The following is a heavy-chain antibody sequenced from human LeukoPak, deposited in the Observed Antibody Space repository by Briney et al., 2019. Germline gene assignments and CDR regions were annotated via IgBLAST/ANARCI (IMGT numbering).Heavy chain of an antibody. CDR2: VNADGCNT. D-gene: IGHD1-26*01. J-gene: IGHJ4*02. Sequence: PGGSLTLSCPRSGFSLDNYRMRWVRQAPANVREWVATVNADGCNTYYADSVKGRFTISRDNYKSILILQMNSVRVEDTALYYCTKRVKYGGTWDHFADWGQGTLVTVSS. CDR3: TKRVKYGGTWDHFAD. CDR1: GFSLDNYR. V-gene: IGHV3-23*01.